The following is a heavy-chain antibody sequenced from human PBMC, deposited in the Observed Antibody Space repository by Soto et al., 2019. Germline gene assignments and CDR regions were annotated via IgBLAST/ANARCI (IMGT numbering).Heavy chain of an antibody. CDR2: INHSGST. Sequence: QVQLQQWGAGLLKPSEPLSLTCAVYGGSFSGYYWSWIRQPPGKGLEWIGEINHSGSTNYNPSLKGRVTISVDTSKNQFSLKLSYVTAADTAVYYCARNPRIVATISWFDHWGQGPLVTVSS. V-gene: IGHV4-34*01. CDR1: GGSFSGYY. CDR3: ARNPRIVATISWFDH. D-gene: IGHD5-12*01. J-gene: IGHJ5*02.